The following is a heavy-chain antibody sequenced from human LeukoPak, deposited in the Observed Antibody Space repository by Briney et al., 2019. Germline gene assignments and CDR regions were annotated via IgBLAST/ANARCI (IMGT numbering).Heavy chain of an antibody. V-gene: IGHV3-7*05. CDR2: IKQDGSQK. CDR1: GFTFSSYW. D-gene: IGHD4-17*01. CDR3: ARDLPNYGDTGGY. Sequence: GGSLRLSCAASGFTFSSYWMTWVRQAPGKGLEWVANIKQDGSQKYYVDSVKGRFTISRDNAKNSVYLQMNSLRAEDTAVYYCARDLPNYGDTGGYWGQGTLVTVSS. J-gene: IGHJ4*02.